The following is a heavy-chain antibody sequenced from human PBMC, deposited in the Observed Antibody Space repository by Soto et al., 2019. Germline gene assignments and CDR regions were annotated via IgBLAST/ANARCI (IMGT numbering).Heavy chain of an antibody. Sequence: ASVKVSCKASGGTFSSYTISWVRQAHGQGLEWMGRIIPILGIANYAQKFQGRVTITADKSTSTAYMELSSLRSEDTAVYYCARESCSGGSCYYFDYWGQGTLVTVSS. V-gene: IGHV1-69*04. CDR2: IIPILGIA. J-gene: IGHJ4*02. CDR3: ARESCSGGSCYYFDY. CDR1: GGTFSSYT. D-gene: IGHD2-15*01.